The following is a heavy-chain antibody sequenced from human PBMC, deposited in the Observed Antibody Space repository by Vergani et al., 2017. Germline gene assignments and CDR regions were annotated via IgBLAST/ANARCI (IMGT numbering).Heavy chain of an antibody. CDR3: ARGAVYCSSTCCPPTLRHYYYYIDV. CDR2: MWYDGSNK. CDR1: GFTFSSYG. Sequence: QVQLVESGGGVVQPGRSLRLSCAASGFTFSSYGLHWVRQAPGKGFEWVAVMWYDGSNKYYADSVKGRFTISRDSSKNTLYLQMNGLRAEDTAVYYCARGAVYCSSTCCPPTLRHYYYYIDVWGKGTTVTVSS. D-gene: IGHD2-2*01. J-gene: IGHJ6*03. V-gene: IGHV3-33*01.